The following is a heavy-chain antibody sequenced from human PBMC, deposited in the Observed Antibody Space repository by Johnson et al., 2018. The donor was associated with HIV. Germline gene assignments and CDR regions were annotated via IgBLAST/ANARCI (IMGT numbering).Heavy chain of an antibody. V-gene: IGHV3-7*05. D-gene: IGHD3-22*01. CDR2: IKQDGSEK. Sequence: VQLVESGGGLVQPGGSLRLSCAASGFTFSSYWMSWVRQAPGQGLEWVANIKQDGSEKYYVDSVKGRVTIPRDTAKNSLYLQMNSLRAEDTAVYYCASDYYYDSRARLGAFDIWGQGTMVTVSS. CDR3: ASDYYYDSRARLGAFDI. CDR1: GFTFSSYW. J-gene: IGHJ3*02.